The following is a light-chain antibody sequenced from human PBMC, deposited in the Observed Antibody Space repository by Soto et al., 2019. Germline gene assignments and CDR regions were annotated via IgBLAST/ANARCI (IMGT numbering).Light chain of an antibody. CDR2: DTS. CDR1: QDIRNE. Sequence: AIQMTQSPPSLSASVGDRVILTCRASQDIRNELGWYQQKPGKAPKLLIHDTSNLQGGVPLRFSGSGSGTDFTLTISSLQPEDFATYYCLQDHSYPRTFGQGTRVEIK. V-gene: IGKV1-6*01. J-gene: IGKJ1*01. CDR3: LQDHSYPRT.